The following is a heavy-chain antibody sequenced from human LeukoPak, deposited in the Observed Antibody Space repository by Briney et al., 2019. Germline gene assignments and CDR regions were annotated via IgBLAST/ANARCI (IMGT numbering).Heavy chain of an antibody. J-gene: IGHJ4*02. V-gene: IGHV3-23*01. CDR3: AKLHSATITADFDH. CDR2: ISIGGDYT. D-gene: IGHD1-14*01. CDR1: GFTFSGSA. Sequence: GGSLRLSCAASGFTFSGSAMNWVRQAPGKGLEWVSGISIGGDYTYYADSVKGRFTISRDNSKNTLSLQMSNLRAEDTAIYYCAKLHSATITADFDHWGQGTLVTVSS.